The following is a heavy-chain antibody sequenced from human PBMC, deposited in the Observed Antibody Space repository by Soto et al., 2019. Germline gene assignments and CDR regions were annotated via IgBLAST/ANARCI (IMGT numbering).Heavy chain of an antibody. CDR1: GYSFTSYG. CDR2: INGYNDNT. V-gene: IGHV1-18*01. Sequence: QVQLVQSGAELKKPGASVKVSCKASGYSFTSYGISWVRQAPGQGLEWMGWINGYNDNTNYAQKLQGRVTMTTDTSTRTDYMELRSLRSDDTAVYYCARANVYGSAAWQFDPLGQGTLVTVSS. D-gene: IGHD6-25*01. CDR3: ARANVYGSAAWQFDP. J-gene: IGHJ5*02.